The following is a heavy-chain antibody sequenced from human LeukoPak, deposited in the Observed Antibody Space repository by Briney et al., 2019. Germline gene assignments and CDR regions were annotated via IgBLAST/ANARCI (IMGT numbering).Heavy chain of an antibody. J-gene: IGHJ4*02. D-gene: IGHD4-23*01. CDR2: FDATDVYT. CDR3: ASPSYGGNSAAPGY. CDR1: GYSFTSYW. V-gene: IGHV5-10-1*01. Sequence: GESLRISCKDSGYSFTSYWFSWLRQMPGKGREWLGRFDATDVYTKYSPSFQDDLTISADKSISTAYIQWSSLKASDTAIYYCASPSYGGNSAAPGYWGQGTLVTVSS.